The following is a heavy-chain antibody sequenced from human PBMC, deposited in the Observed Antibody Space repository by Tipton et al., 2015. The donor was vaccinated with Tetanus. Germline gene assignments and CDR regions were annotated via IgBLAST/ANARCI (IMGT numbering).Heavy chain of an antibody. CDR2: IGSSSQTI. CDR1: GFTFGSYA. V-gene: IGHV3-48*04. J-gene: IGHJ6*02. Sequence: PLRLSCAASGFTFGSYAMNWVRQAPGKGLEWISYIGSSSQTIYYADSVKGRFTISRDHAKNTVYLQMNSLRAEDTAVYFCSRRSLTNYGLDVWGQGTPVTVSS. D-gene: IGHD1-1*01. CDR3: SRRSLTNYGLDV.